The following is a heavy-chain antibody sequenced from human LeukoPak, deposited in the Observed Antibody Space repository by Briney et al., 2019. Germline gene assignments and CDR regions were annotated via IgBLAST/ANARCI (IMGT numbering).Heavy chain of an antibody. Sequence: GASVKVFCKASGFTFTSSAMQWVRQARGQRLEWIGWIVVGSGNTNYAQKFQERVTITRDMSTSTAYMELSSLRSEDTAVYYCAASVIGITGTVDAFDIWGQGTMVTVSS. J-gene: IGHJ3*02. CDR3: AASVIGITGTVDAFDI. CDR1: GFTFTSSA. D-gene: IGHD1-7*01. CDR2: IVVGSGNT. V-gene: IGHV1-58*02.